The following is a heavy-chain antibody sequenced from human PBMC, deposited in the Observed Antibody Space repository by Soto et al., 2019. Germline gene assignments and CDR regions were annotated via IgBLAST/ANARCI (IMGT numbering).Heavy chain of an antibody. J-gene: IGHJ4*02. CDR2: IKQDGSEK. D-gene: IGHD6-13*01. CDR1: GFTFSSYW. Sequence: EVQLVESGGGLVQPGGSLRLSCAASGFTFSSYWMSWVHQAPGKGLEWVANIKQDGSEKYYVDSVKGRFTISRDNAKNSLYLQMNRLRAEDTAVYYCARDWQQLVYYFDYWGQGTLVTVSS. CDR3: ARDWQQLVYYFDY. V-gene: IGHV3-7*01.